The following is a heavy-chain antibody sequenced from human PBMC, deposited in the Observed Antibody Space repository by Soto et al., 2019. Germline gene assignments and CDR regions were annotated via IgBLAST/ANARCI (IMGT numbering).Heavy chain of an antibody. CDR1: GFTFSSCV. D-gene: IGHD6-13*01. V-gene: IGHV3-23*01. CDR2: ITDSGSGT. J-gene: IGHJ4*02. CDR3: AKGLINGRWYAAD. Sequence: EVHLFESGGGLVQPGESLRLSCGASGFTFSSCVMSWVRQAPGKGLEWVSCITDSGSGTYYADSVKGRFTISRDNSKNTMYLQMNNLRAEDTGVYYCAKGLINGRWYAADWGQGTLVTVSS.